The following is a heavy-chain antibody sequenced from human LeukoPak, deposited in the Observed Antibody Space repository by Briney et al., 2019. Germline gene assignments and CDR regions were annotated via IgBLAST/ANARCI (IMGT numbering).Heavy chain of an antibody. D-gene: IGHD6-6*01. V-gene: IGHV4-34*01. J-gene: IGHJ4*02. CDR2: INHSGST. CDR3: ARGGIAARRPFDY. CDR1: GVSFSGYY. Sequence: SETLSLTCAVYGVSFSGYYWSWIRQPPGKGLGWIGEINHSGSTNYNPSLKSRVTISVDTSKNQFSLKLSSVTAADTAVYYCARGGIAARRPFDYWGQGTLVTVSS.